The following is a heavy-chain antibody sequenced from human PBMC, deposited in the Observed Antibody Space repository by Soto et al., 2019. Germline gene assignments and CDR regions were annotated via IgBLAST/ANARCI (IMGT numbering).Heavy chain of an antibody. J-gene: IGHJ4*02. V-gene: IGHV1-46*01. D-gene: IGHD6-19*01. CDR3: ARSRGSGWYVDYFDY. CDR1: GYTFTNYN. CDR2: FNPSGGRP. Sequence: QVQLVQPGTEVKKPGASVTVSCKASGYTFTNYNIQWVRQAPGQGLEWMGIFNPSGGRPSYAQKFQGRVTLTSDTSTNTVYIELSSLRIEDTAVYYCARSRGSGWYVDYFDYWGQGTLVIVSS.